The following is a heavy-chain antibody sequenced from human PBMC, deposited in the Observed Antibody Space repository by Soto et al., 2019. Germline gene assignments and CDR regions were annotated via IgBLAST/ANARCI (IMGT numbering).Heavy chain of an antibody. J-gene: IGHJ4*02. CDR2: ISGSGGST. CDR1: GFTFSSYA. V-gene: IGHV3-23*01. D-gene: IGHD2-8*01. Sequence: GGSRRLSCAASGFTFSSYAMSWVRQAPGKGLEWVSAISGSGGSTYYADSVKGRFTISRDNSKNTLYLQMNSLRAEDTAVYYCAKAPQPRIVLMVYFDYWGKGTLVTVSS. CDR3: AKAPQPRIVLMVYFDY.